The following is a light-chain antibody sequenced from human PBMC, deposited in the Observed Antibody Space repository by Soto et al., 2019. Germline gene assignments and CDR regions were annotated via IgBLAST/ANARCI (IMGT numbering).Light chain of an antibody. J-gene: IGLJ2*01. Sequence: QSALTQPASVSGSPGQSITISCAGTSADIGAFNYVSWYQHHPGKAPKLLIYDVSDRPSGVSTRFSASKSANTASLTISGLQADDEADYYSSSYSTSSALVFGGGTQLTVL. CDR3: SSYSTSSALV. V-gene: IGLV2-14*03. CDR2: DVS. CDR1: SADIGAFNY.